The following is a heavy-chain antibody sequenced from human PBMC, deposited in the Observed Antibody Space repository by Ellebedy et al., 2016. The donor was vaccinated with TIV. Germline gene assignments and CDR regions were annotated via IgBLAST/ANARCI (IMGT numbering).Heavy chain of an antibody. D-gene: IGHD2-15*01. J-gene: IGHJ4*02. CDR1: GVSVGSNS. V-gene: IGHV3-66*01. Sequence: GESLKISCAVSGVSVGSNSMSWVRQAPGQGLEWVSVMYDDGSSYSADSLKDRFTISRDMSKNTLYLQMTHLRAEDTAVYFCARGVSCYFDSWGQGTLVSVSS. CDR3: ARGVSCYFDS. CDR2: MYDDGSS.